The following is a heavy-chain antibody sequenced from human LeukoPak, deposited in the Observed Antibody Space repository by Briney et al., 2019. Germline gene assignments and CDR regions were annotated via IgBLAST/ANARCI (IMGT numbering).Heavy chain of an antibody. D-gene: IGHD6-19*01. CDR1: GGSISSYY. CDR3: ARGVRGLVLRGRYYFDY. Sequence: SETLSLTCTVSGGSISSYYWSWIRQPPGKGLEWIGYIYYSGSTNYNPSLKSRVTISVDTSKNQFSLKLSSVTAADTAVYYCARGVRGLVLRGRYYFDYWSQGTLVTVSS. J-gene: IGHJ4*02. CDR2: IYYSGST. V-gene: IGHV4-59*01.